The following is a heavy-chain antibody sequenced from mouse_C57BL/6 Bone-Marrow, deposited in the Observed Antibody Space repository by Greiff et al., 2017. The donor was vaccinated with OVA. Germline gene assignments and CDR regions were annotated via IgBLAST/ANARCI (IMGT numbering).Heavy chain of an antibody. V-gene: IGHV1-5*01. J-gene: IGHJ2*01. D-gene: IGHD2-12*01. CDR3: TRRIVRFDY. Sequence: VQLKQSGTVLARPGASVKMSCKTSGYTFTSYWMHWVKQRPGQGLEWIGAIYPGNSDTSYNQKFKGKVKLTAVTSASTAYMELSSLTNEDSAVYYCTRRIVRFDYWGQGTTLTVSS. CDR2: IYPGNSDT. CDR1: GYTFTSYW.